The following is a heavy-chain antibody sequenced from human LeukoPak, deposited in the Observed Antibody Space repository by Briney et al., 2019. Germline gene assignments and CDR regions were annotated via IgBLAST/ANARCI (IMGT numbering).Heavy chain of an antibody. CDR3: AKRGVVIRVILVGFHKEAYYYDS. Sequence: GGSLRLSCAVSGTTLSNYGMSWVRQAPGKGLEWVAGISGSGGSTTYADSVKGRFTISRDNPKNTLYLHMNNLRAEDTAVYFCAKRGVVIRVILVGFHKEAYYYDSWGQGALVTVSS. CDR1: GTTLSNYG. D-gene: IGHD3-22*01. V-gene: IGHV3-23*01. CDR2: ISGSGGST. J-gene: IGHJ4*02.